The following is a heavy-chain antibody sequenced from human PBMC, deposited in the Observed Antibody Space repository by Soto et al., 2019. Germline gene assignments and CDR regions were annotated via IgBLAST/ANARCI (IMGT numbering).Heavy chain of an antibody. Sequence: ASVKVSCKTSGYTFTSYDIHWVRQASGQGPEWMGWMNPNSGSTSYAQKFQGRVTMTRDTSTSTVYMELSSLRSEDTAVYYCARDLDSSSSTGGWGFDYWGQGTLVTVSS. CDR1: GYTFTSYD. D-gene: IGHD6-13*01. V-gene: IGHV1-8*01. CDR3: ARDLDSSSSTGGWGFDY. J-gene: IGHJ4*02. CDR2: MNPNSGST.